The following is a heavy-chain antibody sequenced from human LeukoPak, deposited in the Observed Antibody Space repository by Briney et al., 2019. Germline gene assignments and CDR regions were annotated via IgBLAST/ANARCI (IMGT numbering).Heavy chain of an antibody. D-gene: IGHD2-15*01. CDR1: GFTFSSYG. CDR3: ARDGGIGGSCYSDY. Sequence: GRSLRLSCAASGFTFSSYGMHWVRQAPGKGLEWVAVIWYDGSNKYYADSVKGRFTISRDNSKNTLYLQMNSLRAEDTAVYYCARDGGIGGSCYSDYWGQGTLVTVSS. V-gene: IGHV3-33*01. CDR2: IWYDGSNK. J-gene: IGHJ4*02.